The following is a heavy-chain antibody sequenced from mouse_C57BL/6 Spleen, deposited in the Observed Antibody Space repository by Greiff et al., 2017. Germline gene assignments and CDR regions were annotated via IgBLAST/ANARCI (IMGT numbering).Heavy chain of an antibody. Sequence: VQLQQSGAELVRPGASVTLSCKASGYTFTDYEMHWVKQTPVHGLEWIGAIDPETGGTAYNQKFKGKAILTADKSSSTAYMELRSLTSEDSAVYYCTRGGYYGSSSNYYAMDYWGQGTSVTVSS. CDR1: GYTFTDYE. V-gene: IGHV1-15*01. J-gene: IGHJ4*01. CDR2: IDPETGGT. D-gene: IGHD1-1*01. CDR3: TRGGYYGSSSNYYAMDY.